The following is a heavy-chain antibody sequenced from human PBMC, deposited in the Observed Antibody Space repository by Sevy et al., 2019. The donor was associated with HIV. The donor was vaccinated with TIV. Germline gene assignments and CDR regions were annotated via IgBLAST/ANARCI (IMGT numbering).Heavy chain of an antibody. J-gene: IGHJ4*02. Sequence: GGSLRLSCTASGFTFSAYSMNWVRQAPGKDLEWLSYIRTGTDHIYYADSAKGRFTISRDDAKKSVYLEMKSLRDQDTALYYCVRRGVDAYNVYFDLWGQGTLVTVSS. CDR1: GFTFSAYS. V-gene: IGHV3-21*05. D-gene: IGHD3-10*01. CDR2: IRTGTDHI. CDR3: VRRGVDAYNVYFDL.